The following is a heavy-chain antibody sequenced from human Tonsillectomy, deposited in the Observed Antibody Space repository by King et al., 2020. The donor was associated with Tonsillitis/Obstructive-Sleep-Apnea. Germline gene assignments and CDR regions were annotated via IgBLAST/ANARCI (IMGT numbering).Heavy chain of an antibody. V-gene: IGHV1-69*09. D-gene: IGHD2-2*02. CDR1: GGTFSSYA. CDR3: ARGYCSSTSCYTSYYYYYMDV. CDR2: IIPILGIA. J-gene: IGHJ6*03. Sequence: VQLVQSGAEVKKPGSSVKVSCKASGGTFSSYAISWVRQAPGQGLEWMGRIIPILGIANYAQKFQGRVTITADKSTSTAYMELSSLRSEDTAVYYCARGYCSSTSCYTSYYYYYMDVWGKGTTVTVSS.